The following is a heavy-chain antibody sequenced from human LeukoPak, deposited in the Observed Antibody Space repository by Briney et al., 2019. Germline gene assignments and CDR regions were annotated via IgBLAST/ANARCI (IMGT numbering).Heavy chain of an antibody. D-gene: IGHD1-26*01. V-gene: IGHV5-51*01. CDR3: AREGSSSYAH. CDR2: IFPGNSDT. J-gene: IGHJ4*02. CDR1: GYTFTSNW. Sequence: PGESLKISCKGSGYTFTSNWIGWVRQMPGKGLERMGSIFPGNSDTRYSPSFQGQVIMSVDKAISTAFLQWSSLKASDSAMYYCAREGSSSYAHWGQGTLVTVSS.